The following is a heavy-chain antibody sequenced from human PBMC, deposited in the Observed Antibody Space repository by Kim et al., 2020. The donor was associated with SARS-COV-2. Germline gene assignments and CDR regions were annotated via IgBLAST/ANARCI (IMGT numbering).Heavy chain of an antibody. CDR3: ARDHYYYGSGSYYNYYYYGMDV. J-gene: IGHJ6*02. D-gene: IGHD3-10*01. Sequence: SETLSLTCAVSGGSISSSNWWSWVRQPPGKGLEWIGEIYHSGSTNYNPSLKSRVTIPVDKSKNQFSLKLSSVTAADTAVYYCARDHYYYGSGSYYNYYYYGMDVWGQGTTVTVSS. CDR2: IYHSGST. V-gene: IGHV4-4*02. CDR1: GGSISSSNW.